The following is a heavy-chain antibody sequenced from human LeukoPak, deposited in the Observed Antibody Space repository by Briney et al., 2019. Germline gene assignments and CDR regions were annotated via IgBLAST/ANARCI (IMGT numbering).Heavy chain of an antibody. V-gene: IGHV3-48*03. CDR1: GFTFSSYE. J-gene: IGHJ4*02. D-gene: IGHD1-26*01. Sequence: GGSLRLSCAASGFTFSSYEMNWVRQAPGKGLEWVSYISSSGSTIYYADSVKGRFTISRDNAKNSLYLQMNSLRAEDTAVYYCARALAGDLGATAIDYWGQGTLVTVSS. CDR3: ARALAGDLGATAIDY. CDR2: ISSSGSTI.